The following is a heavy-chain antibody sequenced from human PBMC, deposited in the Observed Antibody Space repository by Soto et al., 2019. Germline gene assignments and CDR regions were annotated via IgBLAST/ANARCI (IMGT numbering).Heavy chain of an antibody. D-gene: IGHD3-9*01. J-gene: IGHJ4*01. V-gene: IGHV3-15*07. CDR3: TTVSYISIVTVRFDY. CDR2: IKSKTDGGTP. CDR1: SFIFNKAW. Sequence: GGSLRLSCAASSFIFNKAWINWVRQAPGKGLEWVGRIKSKTDGGTPDFAAPVKGRFAISRDDSKNVVYLQMNSLKVEDTGIHYCTTVSYISIVTVRFDYWGNGTLVT.